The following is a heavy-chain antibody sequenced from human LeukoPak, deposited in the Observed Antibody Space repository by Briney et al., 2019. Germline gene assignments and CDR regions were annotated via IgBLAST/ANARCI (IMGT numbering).Heavy chain of an antibody. D-gene: IGHD3-3*01. CDR3: AKDFNYDLAGWFDP. Sequence: GRSLRLSCAASGFTFSSYGMHWVRQAPGKGLECVAVISYDGSNKYYADSVKGRFTISRDNSKNTLYLQMNSLRAEDTAVYYCAKDFNYDLAGWFDPWGQGTLVTVSS. CDR2: ISYDGSNK. V-gene: IGHV3-30*18. CDR1: GFTFSSYG. J-gene: IGHJ5*02.